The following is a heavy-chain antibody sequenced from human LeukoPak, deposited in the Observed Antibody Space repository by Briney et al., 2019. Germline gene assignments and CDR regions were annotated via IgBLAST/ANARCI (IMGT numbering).Heavy chain of an antibody. Sequence: PGGSLRLSCAASGFSFSSYSMNWVRQAPGKGLEWVSYISHTGSTMSYADSVKGRFTISRDNAKNTLYLQMNSLRAEDTAVYYCARSYGDYGVYFDYWGQGTLVTVSS. CDR1: GFSFSSYS. CDR2: ISHTGSTM. CDR3: ARSYGDYGVYFDY. D-gene: IGHD4-17*01. V-gene: IGHV3-48*04. J-gene: IGHJ4*02.